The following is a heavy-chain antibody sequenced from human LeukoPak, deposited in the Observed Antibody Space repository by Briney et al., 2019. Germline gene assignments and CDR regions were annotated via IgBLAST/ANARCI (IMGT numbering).Heavy chain of an antibody. Sequence: SQTLSLTCAISGDSVSSNTGAWNWFRQSPSRGLEWLGRTYYRFKWYNDYAVSVKSRITINPDTSKNQFSLQLNSVTPEDTAVYYCARLAGPNWFDPWGQGTLVTVSS. CDR3: ARLAGPNWFDP. D-gene: IGHD2-15*01. V-gene: IGHV6-1*01. J-gene: IGHJ5*02. CDR1: GDSVSSNTGA. CDR2: TYYRFKWYN.